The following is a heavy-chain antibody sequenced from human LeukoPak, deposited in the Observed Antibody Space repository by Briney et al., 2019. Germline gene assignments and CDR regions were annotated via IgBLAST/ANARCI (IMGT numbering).Heavy chain of an antibody. CDR1: GFTFSSYS. D-gene: IGHD1-26*01. CDR3: ARDPKWELRGDAFDI. Sequence: GGSLRLSCAASGFTFSSYSMNWVRQAPGKGLEWVAVISYDGSNKCYADSVKGRFTISRDNSKNTLYLQMNSLRAEDTAVYYCARDPKWELRGDAFDIWGQGTMVTVSS. V-gene: IGHV3-30*03. CDR2: ISYDGSNK. J-gene: IGHJ3*02.